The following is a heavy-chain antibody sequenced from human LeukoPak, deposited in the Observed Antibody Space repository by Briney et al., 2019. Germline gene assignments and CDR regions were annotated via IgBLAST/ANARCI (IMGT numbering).Heavy chain of an antibody. V-gene: IGHV1-69*05. Sequence: SLKLSCKASGGTFTSYAGSWVRQAPGQRLEWMGRIIPSFGTANYAQKFQGRVTIATNESTSTAYMELSSLRSEDTAVYYCARPAGGSGPYFDYWGQGTLVTVSS. CDR2: IIPSFGTA. CDR3: ARPAGGSGPYFDY. J-gene: IGHJ4*02. CDR1: GGTFTSYA. D-gene: IGHD6-19*01.